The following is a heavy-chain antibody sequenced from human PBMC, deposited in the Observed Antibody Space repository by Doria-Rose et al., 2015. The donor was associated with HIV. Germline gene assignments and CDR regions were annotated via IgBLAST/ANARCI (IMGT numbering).Heavy chain of an antibody. J-gene: IGHJ4*02. CDR2: IFSDDER. Sequence: QITLKESGPVLVKPTETLTLTCTVSGVSLSSPGMGVSWIRQPPGKALEWLANIFSDDERSYKTSLKIRLTFTRGTSKNQVVLTMTDMDPVDTATYYCARIKSSRWYHKYYFDCWGQGTLVIVSA. V-gene: IGHV2-26*01. D-gene: IGHD6-13*01. CDR1: GVSLSSPGMG. CDR3: ARIKSSRWYHKYYFDC.